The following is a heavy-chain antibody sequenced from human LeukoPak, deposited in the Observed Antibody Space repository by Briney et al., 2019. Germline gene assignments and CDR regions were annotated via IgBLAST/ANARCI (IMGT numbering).Heavy chain of an antibody. CDR3: ASPHPYSSGWYY. CDR2: IYYSGST. Sequence: SETLSLTCTVSGGSISSSSYYWGWIRQPPGKGLEWIGSIYYSGSTYYNPSLKSRVTISVDTSKNQFSLELSSVTAADTAVYYCASPHPYSSGWYYWGQGTLVTVSS. J-gene: IGHJ4*02. CDR1: GGSISSSSYY. D-gene: IGHD6-19*01. V-gene: IGHV4-39*07.